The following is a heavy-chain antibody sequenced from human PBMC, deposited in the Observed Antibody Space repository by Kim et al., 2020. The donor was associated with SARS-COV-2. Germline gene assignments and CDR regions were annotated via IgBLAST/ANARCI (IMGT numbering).Heavy chain of an antibody. V-gene: IGHV4-39*01. CDR2: IYYSGST. J-gene: IGHJ3*02. D-gene: IGHD6-19*01. CDR1: GGSISSSSYY. Sequence: SETLSLTCTVSGGSISSSSYYWGWIRQPPGKGLEWIGSIYYSGSTYYNPSLKSRVTISVDTSKNQFSLKLSSVTAADTAVYYCALPRGIYVGSSGAFDIWGQGTMVTVSS. CDR3: ALPRGIYVGSSGAFDI.